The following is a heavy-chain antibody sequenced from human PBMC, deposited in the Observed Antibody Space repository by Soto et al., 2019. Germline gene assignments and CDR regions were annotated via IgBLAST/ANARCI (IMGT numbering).Heavy chain of an antibody. V-gene: IGHV5-51*01. CDR2: IYPGDSDT. CDR3: ARQPRTSLRGYSYGYTGGAFDI. Sequence: PGESLKISCKGSGYSFTSYWIGWVRQMPGKGLEWMGIIYPGDSDTRYSPSFQGQVTISADKSISTAYLQWSSLKASDTAMYYCARQPRTSLRGYSYGYTGGAFDIWGQGTMVTVSS. CDR1: GYSFTSYW. D-gene: IGHD5-18*01. J-gene: IGHJ3*02.